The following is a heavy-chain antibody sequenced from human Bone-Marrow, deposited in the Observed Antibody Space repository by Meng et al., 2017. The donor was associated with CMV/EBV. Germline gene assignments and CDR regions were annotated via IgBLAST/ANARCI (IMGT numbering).Heavy chain of an antibody. D-gene: IGHD6-13*01. CDR2: IIPMSDTT. CDR3: ARWEYSSSWYVGYYYYGMDV. CDR1: GGTFSSNG. V-gene: IGHV1-69*05. Sequence: SVKVSCKASGGTFSSNGISWVRQAPGQGLEWMGGIIPMSDTTDYAQKFQGRLTLTTDESTSTAYMDLSSLGSDDTAVYYCARWEYSSSWYVGYYYYGMDVWGQGTTVTVSS. J-gene: IGHJ6*02.